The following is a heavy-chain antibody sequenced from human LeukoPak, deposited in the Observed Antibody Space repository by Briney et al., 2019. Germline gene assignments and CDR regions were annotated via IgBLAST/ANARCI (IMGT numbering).Heavy chain of an antibody. CDR2: IYHSGST. D-gene: IGHD2-2*01. CDR3: ARPAATLVVPAVNRRFYYYYMDV. Sequence: SETLSLTCAVSGGSISSSNWWSWVRQPPGKGLEWIGEIYHSGSTNYNPSLKSRVTISVDTSKNQFSLKLSSVTAADTAVYYCARPAATLVVPAVNRRFYYYYMDVWGKGTTVTVSS. J-gene: IGHJ6*03. CDR1: GGSISSSNW. V-gene: IGHV4-4*02.